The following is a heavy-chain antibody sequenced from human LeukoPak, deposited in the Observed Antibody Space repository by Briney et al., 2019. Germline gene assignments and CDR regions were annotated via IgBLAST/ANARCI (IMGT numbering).Heavy chain of an antibody. D-gene: IGHD2-8*02. CDR1: GGSSSGYY. J-gene: IGHJ3*02. Sequence: PSETLSLTCAVYGGSSSGYYWSWIRQPPGKGLEWIGEIKHSGSTNYNPSLKSRVTITVDTSKNQFSLKLSSVTAADTAVYYCARAGYCTGGVCYPDAFDIWGQGTMVTVSS. V-gene: IGHV4-34*01. CDR3: ARAGYCTGGVCYPDAFDI. CDR2: IKHSGST.